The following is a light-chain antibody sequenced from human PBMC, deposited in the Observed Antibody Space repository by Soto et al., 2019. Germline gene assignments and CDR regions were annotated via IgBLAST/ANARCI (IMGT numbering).Light chain of an antibody. CDR2: GAS. CDR1: QRISGSY. V-gene: IGKV3-20*01. Sequence: EIVLTQSPGTLSLSPGERATLSCGASQRISGSYLAWYQQKPGQAPRLLIYGASSRATDNPDRFSGSGSGADSSISIRRLQPEAFATYYCQQYGTSITFGQGKRLEIK. J-gene: IGKJ5*01. CDR3: QQYGTSIT.